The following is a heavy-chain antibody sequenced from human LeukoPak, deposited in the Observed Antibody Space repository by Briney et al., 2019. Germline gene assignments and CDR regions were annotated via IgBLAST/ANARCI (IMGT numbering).Heavy chain of an antibody. CDR3: ARDSRIAVAGTGSSNDY. J-gene: IGHJ6*04. V-gene: IGHV4-34*01. CDR1: GGSFSGYY. D-gene: IGHD6-19*01. CDR2: INHSGST. Sequence: SETLSLTCAVYGGSFSGYYWSWIRQPPGKGLEWIGEINHSGSTNYNPSLKSRVTISVDTSKSQFSLKLSSVTAADTAVYYCARDSRIAVAGTGSSNDYWGKGTTVTVSS.